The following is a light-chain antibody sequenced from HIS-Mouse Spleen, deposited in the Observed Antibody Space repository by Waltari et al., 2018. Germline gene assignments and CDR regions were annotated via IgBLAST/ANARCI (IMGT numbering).Light chain of an antibody. Sequence: EIVMTQSPATLSVSPGERATLSCRASQSVSSNLAWYQQKPGQAPRLLIYGASTRATGIPASFSGSGAGTEFTLTISSMQSEDFAVYYCQQYNNWPGGSWAFGQGTKVEIK. CDR2: GAS. CDR1: QSVSSN. CDR3: QQYNNWPGGSWA. J-gene: IGKJ1*01. V-gene: IGKV3-15*01.